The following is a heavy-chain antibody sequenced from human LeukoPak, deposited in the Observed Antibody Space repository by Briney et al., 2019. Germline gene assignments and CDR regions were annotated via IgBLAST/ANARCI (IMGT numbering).Heavy chain of an antibody. CDR3: ASDSSGPGAPYYYYGMDV. Sequence: ASVKVSCKASGGPFSSYAISWVRQAPGQGLEWMGGIIPIFGTANYAQKFQGRVTITADESTSTAYMELSSLRSEDTAVYYCASDSSGPGAPYYYYGMDVWGQGTTVTVSS. J-gene: IGHJ6*02. CDR1: GGPFSSYA. D-gene: IGHD3-22*01. CDR2: IIPIFGTA. V-gene: IGHV1-69*13.